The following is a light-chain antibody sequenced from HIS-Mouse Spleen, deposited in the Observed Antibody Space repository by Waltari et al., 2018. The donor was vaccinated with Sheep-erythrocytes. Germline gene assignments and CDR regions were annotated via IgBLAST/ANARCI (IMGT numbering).Light chain of an antibody. J-gene: IGLJ1*01. V-gene: IGLV2-11*01. CDR3: CSYAGSYNHV. CDR2: DVS. Sequence: QSALTQPRSVSGSPGQSVTISCTGTSSDVGGYNYVSWYQQTPAKAPKLMIYDVSKRPSGVPDRFSGSKSGNPASLTISGLQAEDEADYYCCSYAGSYNHVFATGTKVTVL. CDR1: SSDVGGYNY.